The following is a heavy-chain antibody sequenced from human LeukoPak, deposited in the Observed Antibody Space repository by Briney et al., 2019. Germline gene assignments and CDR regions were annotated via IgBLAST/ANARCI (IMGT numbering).Heavy chain of an antibody. CDR3: VRDDVYYYDSSGYPH. Sequence: PGGSLRLSCSASGFTFTIYTMHCVRQAPGKGLEYVSAISSNGGTTYYADSVKGRFFISRDNSKNTLFLQLSSLRPEDTAVYYCVRDDVYYYDSSGYPHWGQGTLVTVSS. CDR1: GFTFTIYT. J-gene: IGHJ1*01. CDR2: ISSNGGTT. D-gene: IGHD3-22*01. V-gene: IGHV3-64D*06.